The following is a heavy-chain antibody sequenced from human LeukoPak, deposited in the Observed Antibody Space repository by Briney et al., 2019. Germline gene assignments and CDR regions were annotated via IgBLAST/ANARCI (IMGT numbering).Heavy chain of an antibody. CDR1: GYTFTGYY. V-gene: IGHV1-2*02. Sequence: ASVTVSCTASGYTFTGYYMHWVRQAPGQGLEWMGWINPNSGGTNYAQKFQGRVTMTRDTSICTAYMELSRLRSDDTAVYYCARVSRGTVGYWGQGTLVTVSS. D-gene: IGHD1-7*01. J-gene: IGHJ4*02. CDR3: ARVSRGTVGY. CDR2: INPNSGGT.